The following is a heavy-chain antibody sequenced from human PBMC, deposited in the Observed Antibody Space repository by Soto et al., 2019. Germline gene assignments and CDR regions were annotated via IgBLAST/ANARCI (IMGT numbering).Heavy chain of an antibody. CDR3: AKAVGDY. D-gene: IGHD1-26*01. Sequence: GGSLRRSCAASGCIASNYAMSWVRQAPGKGMEWVSGFSGSGGATFYADSVKGRFTISRDSSKNTIYLQMDRLRADDTAVYYCAKAVGDYWGRGTLVTVSS. CDR2: FSGSGGAT. CDR1: GCIASNYA. V-gene: IGHV3-23*01. J-gene: IGHJ4*02.